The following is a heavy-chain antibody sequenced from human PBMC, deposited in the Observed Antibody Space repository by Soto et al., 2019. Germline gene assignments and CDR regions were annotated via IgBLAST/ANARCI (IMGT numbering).Heavy chain of an antibody. CDR1: GFTFSSYS. V-gene: IGHV3-48*02. CDR3: ARSPTYYYDSSGYSDY. J-gene: IGHJ4*02. CDR2: ISSSSSTI. D-gene: IGHD3-22*01. Sequence: GGSLRLSCAASGFTFSSYSMNWVRQAPGKGLEWVSYISSSSSTIYYADSVKGRFTISRDNAKNSLYLQMNSLRDEDTAVYYCARSPTYYYDSSGYSDYWGQGTLVTVSS.